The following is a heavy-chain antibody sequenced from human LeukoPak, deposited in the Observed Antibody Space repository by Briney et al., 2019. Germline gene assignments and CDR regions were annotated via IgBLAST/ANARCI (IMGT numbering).Heavy chain of an antibody. Sequence: ASVKVSCKASGYTFTNYAMHWVRQAPGQRLEWMGWINAGNGNTKYSQKFQGRVTITRDTSASTAYMELSSLRSEDTAVYYCALGIPTTAMIHYWGQGTLVTVSS. J-gene: IGHJ4*02. V-gene: IGHV1-3*01. CDR2: INAGNGNT. D-gene: IGHD7-27*01. CDR3: ALGIPTTAMIHY. CDR1: GYTFTNYA.